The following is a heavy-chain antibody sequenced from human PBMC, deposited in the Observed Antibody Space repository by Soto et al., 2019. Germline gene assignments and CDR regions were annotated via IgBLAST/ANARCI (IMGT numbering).Heavy chain of an antibody. V-gene: IGHV3-30*18. D-gene: IGHD5-18*01. Sequence: QVQLVESGGGVVQPGRSLRLSCAASGFTFSTYGMHWVRQAPVKGLEWVAVISYDGSNKYYADSVKGRFTISRDNSKYTLYLQMSSLRAEDTAVYYCAKGFSYSVIDYWGQGTLVTVSS. CDR2: ISYDGSNK. CDR3: AKGFSYSVIDY. J-gene: IGHJ4*02. CDR1: GFTFSTYG.